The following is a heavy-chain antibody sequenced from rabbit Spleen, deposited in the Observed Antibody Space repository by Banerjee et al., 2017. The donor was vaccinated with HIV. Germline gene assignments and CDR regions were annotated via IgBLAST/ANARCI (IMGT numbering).Heavy chain of an antibody. V-gene: IGHV1S40*01. CDR1: GFSFSSNDY. J-gene: IGHJ4*01. CDR3: ARDYGGVPGFGFATDYYFKL. D-gene: IGHD6-1*01. CDR2: IYTGSGGTT. Sequence: QSLEESGGDLVKPGASLTLTCTASGFSFSSNDYMCWVRQAPGKGLEWIACIYTGSGGTTYYANWAKGRFTVSKTSSTTVTLQMTSLTGADTATYFCARDYGGVPGFGFATDYYFKLWGPGTLVTVS.